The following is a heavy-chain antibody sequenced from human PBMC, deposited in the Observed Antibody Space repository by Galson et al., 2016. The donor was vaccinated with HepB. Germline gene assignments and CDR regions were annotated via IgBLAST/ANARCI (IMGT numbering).Heavy chain of an antibody. CDR1: GCSISTYY. J-gene: IGHJ5*02. CDR3: ARGEWILGP. D-gene: IGHD2-2*03. Sequence: SETLSLTCSVSGCSISTYYWSWIRQPPGKGLEWIGKINYSGNTHYNHALKTRVTISMDTSKNQFSLRLSSVSAADTALYYCARGEWILGPWGQGTLVTVSS. V-gene: IGHV4-59*01. CDR2: INYSGNT.